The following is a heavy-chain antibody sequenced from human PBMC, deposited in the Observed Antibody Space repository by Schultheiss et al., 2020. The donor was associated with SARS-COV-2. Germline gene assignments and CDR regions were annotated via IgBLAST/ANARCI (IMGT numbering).Heavy chain of an antibody. D-gene: IGHD6-13*01. V-gene: IGHV3-49*04. CDR1: GFTFTGQA. J-gene: IGHJ6*02. CDR3: TREGIAAAGTVYYYGMDV. Sequence: GGSLRLSCAAYGFTFTGQAMHWVRQAPGKGLEWVGFIRSKAYGGTTEYAASVKGRFTISRDDSKSIAYLQMNSLKTEDTAVYYCTREGIAAAGTVYYYGMDVWGQGTTVTVSS. CDR2: IRSKAYGGTT.